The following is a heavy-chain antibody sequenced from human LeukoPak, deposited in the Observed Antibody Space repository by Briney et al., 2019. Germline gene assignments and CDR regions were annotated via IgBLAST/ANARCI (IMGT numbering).Heavy chain of an antibody. J-gene: IGHJ3*02. CDR2: IYARGST. V-gene: IGHV4-61*02. Sequence: PSETLSLTCTVSGGTISGNYYWSWIRQPAGKGLEWIGRIYARGSTNYNLSLKSRVTISVDTSKSQFSLKLSSVSAADTAVYFCARDSHAYFDAFDIWGQGTMVTVSS. CDR1: GGTISGNYY. CDR3: ARDSHAYFDAFDI. D-gene: IGHD2/OR15-2a*01.